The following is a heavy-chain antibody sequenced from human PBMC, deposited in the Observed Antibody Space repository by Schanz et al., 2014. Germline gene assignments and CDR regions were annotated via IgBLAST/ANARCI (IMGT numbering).Heavy chain of an antibody. V-gene: IGHV3-74*01. CDR1: GFTFSSNW. Sequence: EVQLVESGGGLVQPGGSLRLSCAASGFTFSSNWMHWVRQAPGKGLVWVSGINSDGSTTIYAGSVKGRFTISRDNAKSTLYLQMNSLRAEDTSVYYCARPLGPNYYYYGLDVWGQGTTVTVSS. J-gene: IGHJ6*02. CDR2: INSDGSTT. CDR3: ARPLGPNYYYYGLDV.